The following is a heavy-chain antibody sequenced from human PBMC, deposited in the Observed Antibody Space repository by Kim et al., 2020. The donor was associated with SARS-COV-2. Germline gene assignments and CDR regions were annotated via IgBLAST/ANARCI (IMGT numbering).Heavy chain of an antibody. CDR1: GFTFSSYG. J-gene: IGHJ4*02. D-gene: IGHD3-9*01. CDR2: ISYDGSNK. CDR3: AKGTFILTGLDY. V-gene: IGHV3-30*18. Sequence: GGSLRLSCAASGFTFSSYGMHWVRQAPGKGLEWVAVISYDGSNKYYADSVKGRFTISRDNSKNTLYLQMNSLRAEDTAVYYCAKGTFILTGLDYWGQGTLVTVSS.